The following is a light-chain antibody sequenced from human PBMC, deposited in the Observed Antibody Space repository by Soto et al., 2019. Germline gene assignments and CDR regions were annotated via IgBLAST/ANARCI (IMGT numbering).Light chain of an antibody. CDR3: QKYNSAPRT. J-gene: IGKJ1*01. CDR1: QGISNY. Sequence: DIQMTQSPSSLSASVGARVTITCRASQGISNYLAWYRQKPGKVPKLLIYAASTLQSGVPSRFSGSGSGTDFTLTISSLQPEDVAAYYCQKYNSAPRTFGEGTKVDIK. V-gene: IGKV1-27*01. CDR2: AAS.